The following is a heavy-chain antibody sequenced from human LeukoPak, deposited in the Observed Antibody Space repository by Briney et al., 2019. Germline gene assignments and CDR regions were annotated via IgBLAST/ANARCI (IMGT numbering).Heavy chain of an antibody. CDR3: AKDAFSSGWELFDY. Sequence: GGSLRLSCAASGFTFSSYGMHWVRQAPGKGLEWVAVIPYDGSDKYYADSVKGRFTISRDNSKNTLYLQMNSLRAEDTAVYSCAKDAFSSGWELFDYWGQGTLVTVSS. D-gene: IGHD6-19*01. V-gene: IGHV3-30*18. CDR2: IPYDGSDK. J-gene: IGHJ4*02. CDR1: GFTFSSYG.